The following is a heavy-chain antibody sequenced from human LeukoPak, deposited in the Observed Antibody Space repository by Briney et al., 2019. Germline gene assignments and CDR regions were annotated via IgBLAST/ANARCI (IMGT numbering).Heavy chain of an antibody. CDR2: ISAYNGNT. Sequence: ASVKVSCKASGYTFTSYGISWVRQAPGQGLEWMGWISAYNGNTNYAQKLQGRVTMTTDTSTSTAYMELRSLRSDDTAVYYCARRGRITMIVVVISFGAFDIWGQGTMVTVSS. D-gene: IGHD3-22*01. V-gene: IGHV1-18*01. CDR1: GYTFTSYG. CDR3: ARRGRITMIVVVISFGAFDI. J-gene: IGHJ3*02.